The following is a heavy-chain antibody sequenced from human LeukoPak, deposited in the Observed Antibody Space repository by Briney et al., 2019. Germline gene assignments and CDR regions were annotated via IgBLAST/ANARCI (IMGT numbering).Heavy chain of an antibody. CDR2: LYSGGNT. CDR1: GFTVSNNY. D-gene: IGHD3-9*01. CDR3: ARESGGYDRLTGYYIPNYFDS. J-gene: IGHJ4*02. Sequence: GGSLRLSCAASGFTVSNNYMSWVRQAPGKGLEWVSLLYSGGNTYYADSVKGRFTISRDNSKNTLYLQMDSLRAEDTAVYYCARESGGYDRLTGYYIPNYFDSWGQGTLVTVSS. V-gene: IGHV3-53*01.